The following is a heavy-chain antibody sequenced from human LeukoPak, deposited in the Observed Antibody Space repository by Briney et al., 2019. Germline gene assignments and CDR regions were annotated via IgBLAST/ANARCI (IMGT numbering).Heavy chain of an antibody. Sequence: SGPTLVNPTQTLTLTCTFSGFSLSTSGVGVGWIRQPPGKALEWLALIYWDDDKRYSPSLKSRLTITKDTSKNQVVLTMTNMDPVDTATYYCAHSNTVLWFGELLHNRFDPWGQGTLVTVSS. CDR3: AHSNTVLWFGELLHNRFDP. D-gene: IGHD3-10*01. V-gene: IGHV2-5*02. CDR2: IYWDDDK. J-gene: IGHJ5*02. CDR1: GFSLSTSGVG.